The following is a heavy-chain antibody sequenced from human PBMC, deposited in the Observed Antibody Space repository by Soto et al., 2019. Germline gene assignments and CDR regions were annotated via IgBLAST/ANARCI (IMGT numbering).Heavy chain of an antibody. CDR3: AREGGQLVSYFDY. J-gene: IGHJ4*02. CDR2: ISSSGSTI. Sequence: EVQLVESGGGLVQPGGSLRLSCAASGFTFSSYEMNWVRQAPGKGLELVSYISSSGSTIYYADSVKGRFTISRDNAKNSLYLQMNSLRAEDTAVYYCAREGGQLVSYFDYWGQGTLVTVSS. D-gene: IGHD6-6*01. V-gene: IGHV3-48*03. CDR1: GFTFSSYE.